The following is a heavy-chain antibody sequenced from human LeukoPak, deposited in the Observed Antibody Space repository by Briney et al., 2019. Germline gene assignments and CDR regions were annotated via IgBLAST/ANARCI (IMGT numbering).Heavy chain of an antibody. Sequence: SETLSLTCAVSGGSINRRRYYWGWIRQPPGRGLEWIGSIYYSGNTYYNPSLKSRVTISVDTSKNQFSLKLTSVTAADTAVYCCARCNMGGSAWNLFDYWGQGTLVTISS. D-gene: IGHD6-19*01. J-gene: IGHJ4*02. V-gene: IGHV4-39*01. CDR2: IYYSGNT. CDR1: GGSINRRRYY. CDR3: ARCNMGGSAWNLFDY.